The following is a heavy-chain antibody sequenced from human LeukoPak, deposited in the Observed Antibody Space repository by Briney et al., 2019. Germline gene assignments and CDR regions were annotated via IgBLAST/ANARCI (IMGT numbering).Heavy chain of an antibody. Sequence: GGSLRLSCAASGFTFSSYSMNWVRQAPGKGLEWVSSISSSSSYIYYADSVKGRFTISRDNAKNSLYLQMNSLRAEDTAVYYCARRSVLPPSYHYCSGGSCYEPEGYAFDIWGQGTMVTVSS. J-gene: IGHJ3*02. CDR3: ARRSVLPPSYHYCSGGSCYEPEGYAFDI. CDR2: ISSSSSYI. D-gene: IGHD2-15*01. CDR1: GFTFSSYS. V-gene: IGHV3-21*01.